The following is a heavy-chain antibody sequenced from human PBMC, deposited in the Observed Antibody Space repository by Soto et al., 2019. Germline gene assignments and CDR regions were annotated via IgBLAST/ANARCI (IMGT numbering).Heavy chain of an antibody. V-gene: IGHV1-8*01. J-gene: IGHJ4*02. CDR1: GYTFTSYD. D-gene: IGHD6-19*01. Sequence: ASVKVSCKASGYTFTSYDINWVRQATGQGLEWMGWMNPNSENTGYAQKLQGRETMTRNTSIGTDYKKLSNMKSEDTAEYYYARGLAVAGSEYYFDYWGQGTLVTVSS. CDR2: MNPNSENT. CDR3: ARGLAVAGSEYYFDY.